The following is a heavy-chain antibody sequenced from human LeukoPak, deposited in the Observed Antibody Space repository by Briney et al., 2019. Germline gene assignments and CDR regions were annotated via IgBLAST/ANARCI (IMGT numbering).Heavy chain of an antibody. CDR2: IYPGDSDT. J-gene: IGHJ3*02. D-gene: IGHD2-21*02. Sequence: GESLKISCKASGYTFTSYWIGWVRQMPGKGLEWMGIIYPGDSDTRYSPSFQGQVTISADKSISTAYLQWSSLKASDTAMYYCARQPLAYCGGDCYSYAFDIWGQGTMVTVSS. CDR1: GYTFTSYW. V-gene: IGHV5-51*01. CDR3: ARQPLAYCGGDCYSYAFDI.